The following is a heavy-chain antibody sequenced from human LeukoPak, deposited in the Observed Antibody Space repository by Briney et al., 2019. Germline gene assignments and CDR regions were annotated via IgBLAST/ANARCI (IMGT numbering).Heavy chain of an antibody. CDR3: ARDYDFWSGYFDW. Sequence: GRFNIPRDNAKNALYLQMSSLRTEDTAVYYCARDYDFWSGYFDWWGQGTRVTVSS. J-gene: IGHJ4*02. V-gene: IGHV3-11*05. D-gene: IGHD3-3*01.